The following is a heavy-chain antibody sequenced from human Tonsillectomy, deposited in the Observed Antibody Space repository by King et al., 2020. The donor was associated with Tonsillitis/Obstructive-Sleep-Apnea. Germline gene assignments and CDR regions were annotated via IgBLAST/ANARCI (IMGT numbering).Heavy chain of an antibody. Sequence: VQLVESGAEVKKPGSSVKVSCKASGGTFSSYAISWVRQAPGQGLEWMGGIISIFGTAKFAQKFQGRVTITADESTSTAYMELSSLRSEDTAVYYCANIPASGNYFHYWGQGTLVTVSS. CDR2: IISIFGTA. CDR3: ANIPASGNYFHY. J-gene: IGHJ4*02. V-gene: IGHV1-69*01. D-gene: IGHD1-26*01. CDR1: GGTFSSYA.